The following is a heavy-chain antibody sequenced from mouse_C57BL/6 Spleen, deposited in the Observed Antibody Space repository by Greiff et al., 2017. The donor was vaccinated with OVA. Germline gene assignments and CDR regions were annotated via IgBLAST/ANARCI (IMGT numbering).Heavy chain of an antibody. Sequence: VQLQQSGPELVKPGASVKMSCKASGYTFTDYNMHWVKQSHGKSLEWIGYINPNNGGTSYNQKFKGKATLTVNKSSSTAYMELRSLTSEDSAVYYCAPFTTVVTRGFAYWGQGTLVTVSA. CDR3: APFTTVVTRGFAY. J-gene: IGHJ3*01. V-gene: IGHV1-22*01. CDR1: GYTFTDYN. D-gene: IGHD1-1*01. CDR2: INPNNGGT.